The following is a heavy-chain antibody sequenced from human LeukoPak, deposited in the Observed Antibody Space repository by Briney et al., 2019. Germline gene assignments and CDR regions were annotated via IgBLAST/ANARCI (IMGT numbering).Heavy chain of an antibody. CDR2: IYYSGST. CDR1: GGSISSYY. Sequence: PSETLSLTCTVSGGSISSYYWSWIRQPPGKGLEWIGYIYYSGSTNYNPSLKSRVTISVDTSKNQFSLKLSSVTAADTAVYYCARGPQLLWFGELTLDYWGQGTLVTVSS. D-gene: IGHD3-10*01. V-gene: IGHV4-59*01. CDR3: ARGPQLLWFGELTLDY. J-gene: IGHJ4*02.